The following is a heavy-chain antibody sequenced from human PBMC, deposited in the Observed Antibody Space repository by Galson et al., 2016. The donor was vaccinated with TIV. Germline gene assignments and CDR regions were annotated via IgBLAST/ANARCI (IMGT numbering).Heavy chain of an antibody. CDR2: MSPSNGNT. V-gene: IGHV1-8*01. J-gene: IGHJ4*02. D-gene: IGHD3-22*01. CDR3: ARGHYYDSSGYSFDF. CDR1: GYTFTSFD. Sequence: SVKVSCKASGYTFTSFDISWIRQAPGQGLEWMGWMSPSNGNTGYAQKFRGRITVTRHPSTTTVYTELSGLTSEDTAVYYCARGHYYDSSGYSFDFWGQGTLVTVSS.